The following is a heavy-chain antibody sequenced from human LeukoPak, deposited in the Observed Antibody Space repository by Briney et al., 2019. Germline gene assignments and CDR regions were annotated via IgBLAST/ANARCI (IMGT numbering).Heavy chain of an antibody. V-gene: IGHV3-30*01. CDR3: ARDVRGDSSDYYYAGLDY. CDR2: ISYNGGII. J-gene: IGHJ4*02. D-gene: IGHD3-22*01. Sequence: GGSLRLSCAASGFTFNSYAVVWVRQAPGKGPEWVAFISYNGGIIFYAESVKGRFSISRDNFNNLLYLDMNSLRLEDTATYYCARDVRGDSSDYYYAGLDYWGQGTLVTVSS. CDR1: GFTFNSYA.